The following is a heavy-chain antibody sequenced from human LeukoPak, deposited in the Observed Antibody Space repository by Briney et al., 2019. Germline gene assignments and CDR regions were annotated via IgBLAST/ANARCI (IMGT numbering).Heavy chain of an antibody. J-gene: IGHJ6*02. CDR1: GFTFSSYS. CDR3: ARPTYGDYGMDV. CDR2: ISSSSTI. Sequence: PGGSLRLSCAASGFTFSSYSMNWVRQAPGKGLEWVSYISSSSTIYYTDSVKGRFTISRDNAKNSLYLQMNSLRDEDTAVYYCARPTYGDYGMDVWGQGTTVTVSS. D-gene: IGHD4-17*01. V-gene: IGHV3-48*02.